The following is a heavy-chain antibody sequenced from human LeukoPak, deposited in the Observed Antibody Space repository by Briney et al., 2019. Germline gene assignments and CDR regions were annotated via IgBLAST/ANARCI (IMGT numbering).Heavy chain of an antibody. Sequence: HPGGSLRLSRAASGFTFSSYAMNWVRQAPGKGLEWVSGISGSGGSTYYADSVKGRFPISRDNSKNTLYLQMDSLRAEHTAVYYCAKDLYGDYVVDYWGQGTLVTVSS. V-gene: IGHV3-23*01. CDR1: GFTFSSYA. CDR3: AKDLYGDYVVDY. CDR2: ISGSGGST. D-gene: IGHD4-17*01. J-gene: IGHJ4*02.